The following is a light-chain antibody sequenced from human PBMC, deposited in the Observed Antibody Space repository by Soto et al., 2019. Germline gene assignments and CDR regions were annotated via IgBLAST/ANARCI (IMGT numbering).Light chain of an antibody. V-gene: IGKV3-20*01. CDR3: QQYGSSPLT. CDR2: DAS. J-gene: IGKJ4*01. CDR1: QSASSSS. Sequence: EIVLTQSPGTLSLSPGERATLSCRASQSASSSSLAWYQQKPGQAPRLLIYDASIRATGIPNRFSGSGSGTDFTLTISRLEPEDSAVYYCQQYGSSPLTFGGGTKV.